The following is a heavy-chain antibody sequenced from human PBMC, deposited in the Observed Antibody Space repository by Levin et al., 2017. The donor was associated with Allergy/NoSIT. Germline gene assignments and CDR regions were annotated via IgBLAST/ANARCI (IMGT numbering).Heavy chain of an antibody. J-gene: IGHJ6*02. CDR2: IYYSGST. Sequence: SETLSLTCTVSGGSISSYYWSWIRQPPGKGLEWIGYIYYSGSTNYNPSLKSRVTISVDTSKNQFSLKLSSVTAADTAVYYCARLPGSLSGSLFYYYSGMDVWGQGTTVTVSS. V-gene: IGHV4-59*08. CDR3: ARLPGSLSGSLFYYYSGMDV. D-gene: IGHD1-26*01. CDR1: GGSISSYY.